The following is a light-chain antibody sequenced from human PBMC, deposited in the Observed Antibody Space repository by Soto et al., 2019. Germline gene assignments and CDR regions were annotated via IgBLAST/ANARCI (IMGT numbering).Light chain of an antibody. V-gene: IGKV1-5*01. J-gene: IGKJ1*01. Sequence: DIQMTPSPSTLSASVGDRVTITCRASQSISSWLAWYQQKPGKAPKLLIYDASSLESGVPSRFSGSGSGTEFTLTISSLQPDDFATYYCQQYNSSPKFGQGTKVDIK. CDR3: QQYNSSPK. CDR1: QSISSW. CDR2: DAS.